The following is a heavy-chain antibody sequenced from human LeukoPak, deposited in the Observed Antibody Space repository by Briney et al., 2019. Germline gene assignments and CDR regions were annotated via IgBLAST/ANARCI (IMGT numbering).Heavy chain of an antibody. V-gene: IGHV3-15*04. J-gene: IGHJ5*02. CDR2: IETNSDGGKT. CDR3: TRAPSLSWFDP. CDR1: GFTFSSYE. D-gene: IGHD3-10*01. Sequence: NPGGSLRLSCVASGFTFSSYEMNWIRQAPGKGLEWVGRIETNSDGGKTDYAAPVKGRFSISRDDSKNTLSLQMNSLKTEDTAVYYCTRAPSLSWFDPWGQGTLVTVSS.